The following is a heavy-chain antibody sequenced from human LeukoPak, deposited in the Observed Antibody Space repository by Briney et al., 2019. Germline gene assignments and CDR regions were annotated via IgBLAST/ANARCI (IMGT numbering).Heavy chain of an antibody. CDR2: IYYSGIT. CDR1: GGSISSDAYY. Sequence: PSQTLSLTCTVSGGSISSDAYYWSWIRQPPGKGLEWIGYIYYSGITYYNPSLKCQVTISVDTSKDQFSLKLSSVTAADTAVYYCAKSGLTAFDAFHIWGQGTMVTVSS. J-gene: IGHJ3*02. V-gene: IGHV4-30-4*01. D-gene: IGHD3-10*01. CDR3: AKSGLTAFDAFHI.